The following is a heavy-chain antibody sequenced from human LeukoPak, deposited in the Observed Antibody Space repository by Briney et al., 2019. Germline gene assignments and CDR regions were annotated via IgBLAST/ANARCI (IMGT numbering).Heavy chain of an antibody. V-gene: IGHV3-23*01. J-gene: IGHJ4*02. Sequence: GGSLRLSCAASGFTFSNHGMNWVRQAPGKGLEWVSGISPGGDITYYADSVQGWFTISRDNSKNTVYLQMNSLRAEDTAVYYCAKDQSYGSGSYYMPVAPFGYWGQGTLVTVSS. CDR1: GFTFSNHG. D-gene: IGHD3-10*01. CDR3: AKDQSYGSGSYYMPVAPFGY. CDR2: ISPGGDIT.